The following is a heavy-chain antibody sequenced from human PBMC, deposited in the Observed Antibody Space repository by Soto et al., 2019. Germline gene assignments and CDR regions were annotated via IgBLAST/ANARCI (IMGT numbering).Heavy chain of an antibody. D-gene: IGHD3-10*01. CDR3: ARAPMVRGVIKYYFDY. CDR1: GGSISSGGYY. CDR2: IYYSGST. V-gene: IGHV4-31*03. Sequence: SETLSLTCTASGGSISSGGYYWSWIRQHPGKGLEWIGYIYYSGSTYYNPSLKSRVTISVDTSKNQFSLKLSSVTAADTAVYYCARAPMVRGVIKYYFDYWGQGTLVTVS. J-gene: IGHJ4*02.